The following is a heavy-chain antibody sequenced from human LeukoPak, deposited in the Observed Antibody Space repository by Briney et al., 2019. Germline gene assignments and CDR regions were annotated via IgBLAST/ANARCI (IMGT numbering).Heavy chain of an antibody. CDR1: GFTFSSYW. V-gene: IGHV3-7*05. D-gene: IGHD6-6*01. CDR3: ARISSSSSGYGMDV. J-gene: IGHJ6*02. Sequence: GGSLRLSCAASGFTFSSYWMSWVRQAPGEGLEWVANIKQDGSEKYYVDSVKGRFTISRDNAKNSLYLQMNSLRAEDTAVYYCARISSSSSGYGMDVWGQGTTVTVSS. CDR2: IKQDGSEK.